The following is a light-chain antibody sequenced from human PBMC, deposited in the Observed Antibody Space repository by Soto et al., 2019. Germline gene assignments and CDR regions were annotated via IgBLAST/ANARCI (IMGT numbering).Light chain of an antibody. CDR2: DAS. CDR3: QQFNSYSRT. CDR1: QTISTW. V-gene: IGKV1-5*01. Sequence: DIQMTQSPSTLSASVGDRVTITCRASQTISTWLAWYQQRPGKAPKILIYDASRLESGVPSRFSGSGSGTDFTLTISSLQPDDFATYYCQQFNSYSRTFGQGTKVDIK. J-gene: IGKJ1*01.